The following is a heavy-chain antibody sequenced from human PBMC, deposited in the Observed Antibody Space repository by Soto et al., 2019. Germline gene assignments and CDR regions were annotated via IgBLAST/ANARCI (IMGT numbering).Heavy chain of an antibody. V-gene: IGHV5-51*01. J-gene: IGHJ5*02. CDR1: GYSFTNYW. CDR3: GRRLFGRGWYPVDP. D-gene: IGHD6-19*01. CDR2: IYPGDSDT. Sequence: GESLKVSCKGSGYSFTNYWIGWVRQMPGKGLEWMGIIYPGDSDTRYSPSFQGQVTISADKSISPAYLQWSSLKAWDTAVYYCGRRLFGRGWYPVDPWGQGTLVTVSS.